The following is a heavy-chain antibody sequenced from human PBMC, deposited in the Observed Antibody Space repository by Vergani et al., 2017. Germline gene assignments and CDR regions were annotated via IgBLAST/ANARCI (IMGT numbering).Heavy chain of an antibody. CDR1: GGSISSGSYY. Sequence: QVQLQESGPGLVKPSQTLSLTCTVSGGSISSGSYYWSWIRQTAGKGLEWIGRIYTSGSTNYNPPLKSRVTIPVDTSKNPFSLKLCSVTAADTAVYYCAILRRYYGMDGWGQATTVTVSS. CDR2: IYTSGST. CDR3: AILRRYYGMDG. V-gene: IGHV4-61*02. J-gene: IGHJ6*02. D-gene: IGHD2-15*01.